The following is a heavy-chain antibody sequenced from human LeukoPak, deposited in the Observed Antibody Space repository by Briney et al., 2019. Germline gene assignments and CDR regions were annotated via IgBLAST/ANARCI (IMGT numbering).Heavy chain of an antibody. V-gene: IGHV3-21*01. CDR1: GFTFSSYS. Sequence: PGGSLRLSCAASGFTFSSYSMNWVRQAPGKGLEWVSSISSSSGYIYYADSVKGRFTISRDNAKKPLYLQMNSLRAEDTAVYYCAREIVTSTSFDSWGQGTLVTVSS. CDR3: AREIVTSTSFDS. CDR2: ISSSSGYI. D-gene: IGHD5-12*01. J-gene: IGHJ4*02.